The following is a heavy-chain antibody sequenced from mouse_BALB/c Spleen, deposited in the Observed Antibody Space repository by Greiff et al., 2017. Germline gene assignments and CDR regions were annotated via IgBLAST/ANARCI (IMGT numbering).Heavy chain of an antibody. CDR3: ARKGLLRRGFAY. CDR2: ILPGSGST. Sequence: QVQLQQSGAELMKPGASVKISCKATGYTFSSYWIEWVKQRPGHGLEWIGEILPGSGSTNYNEKFKGKATFTADTSSNTAYMQLSSLTSEDSAVYYCARKGLLRRGFAYWGQGTLVTVSA. D-gene: IGHD2-3*01. V-gene: IGHV1-9*01. CDR1: GYTFSSYW. J-gene: IGHJ3*01.